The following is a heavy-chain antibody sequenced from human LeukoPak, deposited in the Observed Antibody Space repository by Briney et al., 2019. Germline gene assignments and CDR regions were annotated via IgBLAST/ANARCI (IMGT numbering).Heavy chain of an antibody. J-gene: IGHJ4*02. CDR2: INHSGSA. CDR1: GRSIIGYH. Sequence: SETLSLTCARFGRSIIGYHWNWIRQSAGKGLEWIGEINHSGSANYNPSFNSRLTISLDTSKKQFSLELRSLTAADTAVYYCARDPTTVVSVPYYFDDWGQGTLVTVSS. CDR3: ARDPTTVVSVPYYFDD. V-gene: IGHV4-34*01. D-gene: IGHD4-23*01.